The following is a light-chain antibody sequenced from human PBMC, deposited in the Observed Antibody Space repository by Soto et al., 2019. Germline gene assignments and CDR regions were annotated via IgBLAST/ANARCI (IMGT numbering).Light chain of an antibody. CDR1: QSISSY. V-gene: IGKV1-33*01. J-gene: IGKJ3*01. Sequence: DIQITHSPSSLSASLGYIFTITCRASQSISSYLNWYQQKPGKAPKLLIYDASNLETGVPSRFSGGGSGTDFTLTISSLRPEDIATYYCQQYNDIHRFGPGTKVDIK. CDR2: DAS. CDR3: QQYNDIHR.